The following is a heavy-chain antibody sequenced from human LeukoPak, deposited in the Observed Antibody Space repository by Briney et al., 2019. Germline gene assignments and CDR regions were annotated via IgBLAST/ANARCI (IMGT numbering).Heavy chain of an antibody. D-gene: IGHD3-10*01. CDR1: GGTFTSYA. Sequence: SVKVSCKASGGTFTSYAIGWVRQAPGQGLEWMGGIIPIFGTANYAQKFQGRVTITADESTSTAYMELSSLRSADEAAYYSARNMYYYGSARKYMNVWAKGPTVTVSS. J-gene: IGHJ6*03. CDR2: IIPIFGTA. V-gene: IGHV1-69*13. CDR3: ARNMYYYGSARKYMNV.